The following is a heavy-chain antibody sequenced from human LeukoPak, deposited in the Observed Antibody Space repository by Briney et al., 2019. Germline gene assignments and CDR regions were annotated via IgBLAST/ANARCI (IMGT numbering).Heavy chain of an antibody. D-gene: IGHD4-17*01. Sequence: GASVKVSCKASGYTFTGYYMHWVRQAPGQRLKCMGWINPNSGGTNYAQKFQGRVTMTRDTSISTAYMELSRLRSDDTAVYYCARSRFDGDAFDYWGQGTLVTVSS. V-gene: IGHV1-2*02. CDR2: INPNSGGT. CDR1: GYTFTGYY. CDR3: ARSRFDGDAFDY. J-gene: IGHJ4*02.